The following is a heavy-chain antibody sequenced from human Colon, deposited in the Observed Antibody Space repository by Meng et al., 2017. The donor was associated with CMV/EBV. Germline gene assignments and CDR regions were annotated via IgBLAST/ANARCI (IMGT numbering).Heavy chain of an antibody. CDR2: VYISGNT. V-gene: IGHV4-4*07. Sequence: QVQLRESGPGLVKPSETLSLTCTVSGASITSYYWSWIRQPAGKGLEWIGRVYISGNTNYNPSLKSRVTMSIDTSKNQLSLNIRSVTAADTAVYYCARDSNLSGLAYWGQGTLVTVPQ. CDR3: ARDSNLSGLAY. J-gene: IGHJ4*02. CDR1: GASITSYY. D-gene: IGHD3-10*01.